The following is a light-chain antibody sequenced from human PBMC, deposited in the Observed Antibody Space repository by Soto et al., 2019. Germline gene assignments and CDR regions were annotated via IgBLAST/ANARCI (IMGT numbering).Light chain of an antibody. Sequence: EVVMRQSPATLSVSPGEGATLSCRASQGIGDTLAWFQQHPGQAPRLVIFDASTRATGIPDRFTGRGSGTEFTLTISSLQSEDSAVYFCQQYNDWPPITFGGGTKVDIK. V-gene: IGKV3-15*01. CDR1: QGIGDT. CDR2: DAS. J-gene: IGKJ4*01. CDR3: QQYNDWPPIT.